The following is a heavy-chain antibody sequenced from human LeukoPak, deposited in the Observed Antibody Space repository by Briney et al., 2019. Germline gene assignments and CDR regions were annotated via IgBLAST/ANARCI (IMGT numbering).Heavy chain of an antibody. J-gene: IGHJ5*02. CDR1: GGSFSGYY. V-gene: IGHV4-34*01. Sequence: KPSETLSLTCAVYGGSFSGYYWSWIRQPPGKGLEWIGEINHSGSTNYNPSLKSRVTISVDTSKNQFSLKLSSVTAADTAVYYCASSNYYGSGSYYLWFDPWGQGTLVTVSS. CDR3: ASSNYYGSGSYYLWFDP. CDR2: INHSGST. D-gene: IGHD3-10*01.